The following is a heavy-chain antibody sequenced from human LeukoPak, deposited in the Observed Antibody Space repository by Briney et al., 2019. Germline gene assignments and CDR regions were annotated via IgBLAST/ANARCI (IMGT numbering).Heavy chain of an antibody. D-gene: IGHD3-10*01. CDR3: VKRSTSAWFGDY. CDR2: ITNSGDNI. CDR1: GFTFSNYA. V-gene: IGHV3-64D*06. J-gene: IGHJ4*02. Sequence: PGGSLRLSCSASGFTFSNYAMHWVRQAPGKGLEYVSGITNSGDNINYADSVKGRFTISRDNSKNTLYLQMSSLRGEDTAVYYCVKRSTSAWFGDYWGRGTLVTVSS.